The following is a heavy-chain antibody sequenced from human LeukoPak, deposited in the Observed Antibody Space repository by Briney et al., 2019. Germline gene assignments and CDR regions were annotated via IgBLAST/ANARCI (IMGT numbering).Heavy chain of an antibody. J-gene: IGHJ4*02. CDR1: GGSISSSSYY. CDR3: ARGRYSLVYGSGRYFDY. Sequence: PSETLSLTCTVSGGSISSSSYYWGWIRQPPGKGLEWIGEINHSGSTNYNPSLKSRVTISVDTSKNQFSLKLSSVTAADTAVYYCARGRYSLVYGSGRYFDYWGQGTLVTVSS. CDR2: INHSGST. V-gene: IGHV4-39*07. D-gene: IGHD3-10*01.